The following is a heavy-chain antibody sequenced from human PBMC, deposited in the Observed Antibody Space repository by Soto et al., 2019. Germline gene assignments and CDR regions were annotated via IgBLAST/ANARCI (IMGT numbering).Heavy chain of an antibody. CDR3: AGDREAVAGVYYHNCFDV. Sequence: QVQLQESGPGLVKPSETLSLTCTVSGGSVSPYFWSWIRQPPGKGLEWIGYIYYIGSTRYNPSLESRVTISVDTSKNHLSLKLASVTGSDTDVYYCAGDREAVAGVYYHNCFDVWGQGTTVTFAS. CDR1: GGSVSPYF. D-gene: IGHD6-19*01. CDR2: IYYIGST. J-gene: IGHJ6*02. V-gene: IGHV4-59*02.